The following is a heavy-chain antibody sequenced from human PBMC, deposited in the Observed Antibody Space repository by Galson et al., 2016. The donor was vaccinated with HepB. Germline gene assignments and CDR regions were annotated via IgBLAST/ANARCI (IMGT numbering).Heavy chain of an antibody. V-gene: IGHV3-43*02. J-gene: IGHJ4*02. CDR1: GFTFDDYA. Sequence: SLRLSCAASGFTFDDYAMHWVRQVPGKGLEWVSLICGDGGGTYYADSVKGRFTISRDNSKTSLYLQMNTLRTEDTALYYCAKGDGGYYLVVDSWGQGTLVTVSS. CDR2: ICGDGGGT. CDR3: AKGDGGYYLVVDS. D-gene: IGHD4-17*01.